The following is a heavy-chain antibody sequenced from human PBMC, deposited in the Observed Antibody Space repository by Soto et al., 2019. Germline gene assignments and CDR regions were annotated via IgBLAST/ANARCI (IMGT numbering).Heavy chain of an antibody. D-gene: IGHD5-12*01. CDR1: GGSISSSSW. CDR3: AGASTWHPGAFDI. V-gene: IGHV4-4*02. Sequence: SETLSLTCAVSGGSISSSSWCRCVSQHPGKGLEWIGDIYYSGSTYYNPSLKSRVTISVDTSKNQLSLKLSSVTAADTAVYYCAGASTWHPGAFDIWGQGTTVTVSS. CDR2: IYYSGST. J-gene: IGHJ3*02.